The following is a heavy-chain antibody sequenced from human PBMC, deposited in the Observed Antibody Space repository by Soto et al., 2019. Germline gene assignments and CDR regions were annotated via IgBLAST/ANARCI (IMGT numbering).Heavy chain of an antibody. CDR3: ARVVEGTVGITTVDY. CDR1: GGSISSSY. J-gene: IGHJ4*02. Sequence: QVQLQESGPGLVKPSETLSLTCTVSGGSISSSYWSWIRQPAGKGLEWFGRIYTSGSTNYNPSLKSRVTMSVDTSKNQFSLQLSSVTAADTAVYYCARVVEGTVGITTVDYWGQGTLVTVSS. V-gene: IGHV4-4*07. D-gene: IGHD1-26*01. CDR2: IYTSGST.